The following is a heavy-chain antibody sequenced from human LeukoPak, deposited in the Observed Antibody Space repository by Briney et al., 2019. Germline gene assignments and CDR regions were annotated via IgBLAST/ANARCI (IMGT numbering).Heavy chain of an antibody. J-gene: IGHJ6*03. Sequence: SETLSLTCTVSGGSISSYYWSWIRQPPGKGLEWIGYIYYSGSTNYNPSLKSRVTISVDTSKNQFSLKLSSVTAADTAVYYCARESSPGNYYYYMDVWGKGTTVTVSS. CDR3: ARESSPGNYYYYMDV. CDR1: GGSISSYY. D-gene: IGHD2-2*01. V-gene: IGHV4-59*01. CDR2: IYYSGST.